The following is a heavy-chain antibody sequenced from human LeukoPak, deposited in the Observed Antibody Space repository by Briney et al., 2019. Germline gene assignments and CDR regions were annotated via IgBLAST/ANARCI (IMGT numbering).Heavy chain of an antibody. CDR1: GYTFTSDA. J-gene: IGHJ4*02. CDR2: ITPSGGA. Sequence: ASVKVSCKASGYTFTSDAMHWVRQAPGKGLEWMGWITPSGGAYYPQKFQGRVAITRDTSITTAYMDLSRLTSDDTAVYYCARDRYGDGFAHFDYWGQGALVTVSS. CDR3: ARDRYGDGFAHFDY. D-gene: IGHD5-24*01. V-gene: IGHV1-2*02.